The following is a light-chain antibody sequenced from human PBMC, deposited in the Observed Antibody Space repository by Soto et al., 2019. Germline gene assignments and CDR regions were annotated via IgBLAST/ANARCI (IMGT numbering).Light chain of an antibody. Sequence: IVLTQSPGTLSLSPGERATLSCRASQSVTSKYLAWFQQKPGQAPRLLLYDVSTRATGFPDRFSGSGSGTDFTLTISRLEPEVFAVYYCQLYGDSPTFGGGTKVEIK. CDR2: DVS. CDR3: QLYGDSPT. CDR1: QSVTSKY. J-gene: IGKJ4*01. V-gene: IGKV3-20*01.